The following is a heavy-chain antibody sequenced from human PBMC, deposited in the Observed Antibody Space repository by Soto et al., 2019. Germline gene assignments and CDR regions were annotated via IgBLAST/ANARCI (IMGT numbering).Heavy chain of an antibody. CDR3: ARSQRGSSPVNWFDP. V-gene: IGHV1-2*04. Sequence: NLSCKASGYTFTGYYMHWVRQAPGQGLEWMGWINPNSGGTNYAQKFQGWVTMTRDTSISTAYMELSRLRSDDTAVYYCARSQRGSSPVNWFDPWGQGTLVTVSS. CDR1: GYTFTGYY. D-gene: IGHD2-15*01. J-gene: IGHJ5*02. CDR2: INPNSGGT.